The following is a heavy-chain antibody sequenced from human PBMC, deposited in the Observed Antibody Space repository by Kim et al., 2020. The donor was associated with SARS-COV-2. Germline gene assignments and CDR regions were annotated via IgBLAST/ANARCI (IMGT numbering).Heavy chain of an antibody. D-gene: IGHD1-26*01. J-gene: IGHJ4*02. CDR2: INAYTGNT. Sequence: ASVKVSCKASGYTFTSYGISWVRQAPGQGLEWMGWINAYTGNTNYAQKVQGGVTMTTDTSTSTAYMELRSLRSDDTAVYYCARGRVGATVFDYWGQGTLVTVS. CDR1: GYTFTSYG. V-gene: IGHV1-18*01. CDR3: ARGRVGATVFDY.